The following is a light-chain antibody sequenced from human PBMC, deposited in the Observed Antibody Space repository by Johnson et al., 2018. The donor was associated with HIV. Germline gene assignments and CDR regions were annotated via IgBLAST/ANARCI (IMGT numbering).Light chain of an antibody. Sequence: QSVLTQPPSVSAAPGQRVTRSSSGSSSNIGNNYASWYQQVPGTAPKLLIYDNHKRPSGIPDRFSGSKSGTSATLGITGLQTGDEADYYCGTWDSSLSAGVFGTGTKVTVL. J-gene: IGLJ1*01. V-gene: IGLV1-51*01. CDR3: GTWDSSLSAGV. CDR2: DNH. CDR1: SSNIGNNY.